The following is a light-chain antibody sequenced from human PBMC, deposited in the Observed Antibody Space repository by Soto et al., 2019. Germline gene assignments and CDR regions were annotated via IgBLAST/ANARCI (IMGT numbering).Light chain of an antibody. J-gene: IGLJ2*01. CDR3: SSYTSSSTLVV. V-gene: IGLV2-14*01. Sequence: QSVLTQPASVSGSPGQSITISCTGTSSDVGGYNYVSWYQQYPGKAPKLMIYEVSNRPSGVSNRFSGSKSGSTASLTISGLQAEDEAEYYCSSYTSSSTLVVFGGGTKLT. CDR1: SSDVGGYNY. CDR2: EVS.